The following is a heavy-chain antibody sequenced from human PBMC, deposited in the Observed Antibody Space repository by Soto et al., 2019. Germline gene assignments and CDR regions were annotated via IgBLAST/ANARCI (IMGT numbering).Heavy chain of an antibody. CDR3: ARGGLLPDY. J-gene: IGHJ4*02. CDR1: GGSTCCGGYS. V-gene: IGHV4-30-2*01. D-gene: IGHD6-19*01. Sequence: QLQLQESGSGLVKPSQTLSLTCAVSGGSTCCGGYSWSWLRQPPGKGLEWIGYISQSGSTYYNPSLTSRVTISVDTSKNQFSLRLCSVTAADTAVYYCARGGLLPDYWGQGTLVTVSS. CDR2: ISQSGST.